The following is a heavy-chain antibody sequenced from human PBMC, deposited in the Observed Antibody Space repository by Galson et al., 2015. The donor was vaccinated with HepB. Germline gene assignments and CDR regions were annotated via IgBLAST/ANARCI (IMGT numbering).Heavy chain of an antibody. CDR1: GFTFSSYW. CDR2: INSDGSST. J-gene: IGHJ6*02. Sequence: SLRLSCAASGFTFSSYWMHWVRHAPGKGLVWVSRINSDGSSTSYADSVKGRFTISRDNAKNTLYLQMNSLRAEDTAVYYCARGPRPYYYYYYGMDVWGQGTTVTVSS. CDR3: ARGPRPYYYYYYGMDV. V-gene: IGHV3-74*01.